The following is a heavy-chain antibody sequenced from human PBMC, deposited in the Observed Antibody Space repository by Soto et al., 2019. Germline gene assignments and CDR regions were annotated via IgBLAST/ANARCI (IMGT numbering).Heavy chain of an antibody. CDR1: GYSFTSYW. D-gene: IGHD6-13*01. CDR3: ASSVGGGIAAAGSYAFDI. CDR2: IYPGDSDT. Sequence: GESLKISCKGSGYSFTSYWIGWVRQMPGKGLEWMGIIYPGDSDTRYSPSFQGQVTISADKSISTAYLQWSSLKASDTAMYYCASSVGGGIAAAGSYAFDIWGQGTMVTVSS. J-gene: IGHJ3*02. V-gene: IGHV5-51*01.